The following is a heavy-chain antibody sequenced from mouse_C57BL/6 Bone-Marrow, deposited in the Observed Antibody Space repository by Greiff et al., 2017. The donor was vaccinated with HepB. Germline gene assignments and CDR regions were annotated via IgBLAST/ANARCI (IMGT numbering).Heavy chain of an antibody. V-gene: IGHV1-54*01. Sequence: VQLQQSGAELVRPGTSVKVSCKASGYAFTNYLIEWVKQRPGQGLEWIGVINPGSGGTNYNEKFKGKANMTADKSSSTAYMKLSSLTSEDSAVYFCARDGNYPGRYFDYWGQGTTLTVSS. J-gene: IGHJ2*01. CDR1: GYAFTNYL. D-gene: IGHD2-1*01. CDR3: ARDGNYPGRYFDY. CDR2: INPGSGGT.